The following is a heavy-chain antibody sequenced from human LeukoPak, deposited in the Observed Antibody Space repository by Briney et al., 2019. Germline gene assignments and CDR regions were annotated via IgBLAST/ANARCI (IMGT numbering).Heavy chain of an antibody. CDR3: ARDRWGVTPLLDY. CDR2: IWYDGSNK. V-gene: IGHV3-33*01. Sequence: PGGSLRLSCAASGFTFSSYGMHWVRQAPGKGLEWVAVIWYDGSNKYYADSVRGRFTISRDNSKNTLYPQMNSLRAEDTAVYYCARDRWGVTPLLDYWGQGTLVTVSS. CDR1: GFTFSSYG. J-gene: IGHJ4*02. D-gene: IGHD3-16*01.